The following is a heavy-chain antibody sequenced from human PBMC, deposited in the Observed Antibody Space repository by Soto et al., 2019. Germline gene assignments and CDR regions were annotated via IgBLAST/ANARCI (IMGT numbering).Heavy chain of an antibody. CDR3: AKDPYYYDSSGYLDY. CDR1: GFTFSSYG. J-gene: IGHJ4*02. Sequence: QVQLVESGGGVVQPGRSLRLSCAASGFTFSSYGMHWVRQAPGKGLEWVAVISYDGSNKYYADSVKGRFTISIDNSKNTLYLQMNSLRAEDTAVYYCAKDPYYYDSSGYLDYWGQGTLVTVSS. CDR2: ISYDGSNK. V-gene: IGHV3-30*18. D-gene: IGHD3-22*01.